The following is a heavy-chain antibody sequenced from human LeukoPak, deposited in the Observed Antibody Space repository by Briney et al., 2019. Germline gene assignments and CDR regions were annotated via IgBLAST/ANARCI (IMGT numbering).Heavy chain of an antibody. Sequence: PSETLSLTCTVSGGSISSGGYYWSWIRQHPGKGLEWIGYIYYSGSTYYNPSLKSRVTISVDTSKNQFSLKLSSVTAADTAVYYCARENSGWTKAFDYWGQGTLVTVSS. V-gene: IGHV4-31*03. D-gene: IGHD6-19*01. CDR3: ARENSGWTKAFDY. J-gene: IGHJ4*02. CDR2: IYYSGST. CDR1: GGSISSGGYY.